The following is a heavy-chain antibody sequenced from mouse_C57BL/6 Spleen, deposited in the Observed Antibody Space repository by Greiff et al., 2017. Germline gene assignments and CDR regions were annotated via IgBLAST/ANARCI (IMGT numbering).Heavy chain of an antibody. CDR1: GYTFTDYN. D-gene: IGHD3-1*01. CDR3: ASRGSY. Sequence: EVQLQQSGPELVKPGVSVKIPCKASGYTFTDYNMDWVKQSHGKSLEWIGDINPNNGGTIYNQKFKGKATLTVDKSSSTAYMELRSLTSEDTAVYYCASRGSYWGQGTLVTVSA. CDR2: INPNNGGT. J-gene: IGHJ3*01. V-gene: IGHV1-18*01.